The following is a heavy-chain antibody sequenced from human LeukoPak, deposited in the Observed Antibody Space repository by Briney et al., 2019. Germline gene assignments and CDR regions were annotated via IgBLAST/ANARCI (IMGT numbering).Heavy chain of an antibody. J-gene: IGHJ4*02. Sequence: SGGSLRLSCAASGFTFSSFAMSWVRQAPGKGLEWVSTISGSGGTTNYADSVKGRFTFSRDNSKKMVYLQMNSLRVEDTAVYYCAKDLPDSGDYIGGSGGQGPLVPVSS. CDR2: ISGSGGTT. CDR3: AKDLPDSGDYIGGS. V-gene: IGHV3-23*01. D-gene: IGHD4-17*01. CDR1: GFTFSSFA.